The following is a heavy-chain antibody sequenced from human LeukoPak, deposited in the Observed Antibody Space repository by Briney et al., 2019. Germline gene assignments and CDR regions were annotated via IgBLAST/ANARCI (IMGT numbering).Heavy chain of an antibody. CDR1: GGTFSSYA. V-gene: IGHV1-69*05. CDR2: IIPIFGTA. CDR3: ARDRVSSSPYYYYMDV. Sequence: ASVKVSCKAPGGTFSSYAICWVRQAPGQGLEWMGGIIPIFGTANYAQKFQGRVTITTDESTSTAYMELSSLRSEDTAVYYCARDRVSSSPYYYYMDVWGKGTTVTVSS. J-gene: IGHJ6*03. D-gene: IGHD6-6*01.